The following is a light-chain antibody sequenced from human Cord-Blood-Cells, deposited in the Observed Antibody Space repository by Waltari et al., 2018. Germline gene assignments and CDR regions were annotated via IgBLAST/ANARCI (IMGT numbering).Light chain of an antibody. CDR3: CSYAGSYTFYV. Sequence: QSALTQPRSVSGSPGQSATISCPGTSSDVGGSHHVPCYQQHPGKAPKLMIYDVSKRPSGVPERFSGSKSGNTASLTISGLQAEDEADYYCCSYAGSYTFYVFGTGTKVTVL. CDR1: SSDVGGSHH. CDR2: DVS. J-gene: IGLJ1*01. V-gene: IGLV2-11*01.